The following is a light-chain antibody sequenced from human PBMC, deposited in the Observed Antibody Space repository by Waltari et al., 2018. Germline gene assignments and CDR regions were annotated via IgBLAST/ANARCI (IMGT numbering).Light chain of an antibody. Sequence: VLTQTPVSLNVTVGQPASISCRSSESLVHSYGDSFFNWLHQRPGQPPRLLIFEVSHRCSGVPDRFSGSGAGTDFTLHISSVQPEDVGFFYCMQATHFPRTFGQGTKVDI. CDR1: ESLVHSYGDSF. CDR2: EVS. CDR3: MQATHFPRT. J-gene: IGKJ1*01. V-gene: IGKV2-24*01.